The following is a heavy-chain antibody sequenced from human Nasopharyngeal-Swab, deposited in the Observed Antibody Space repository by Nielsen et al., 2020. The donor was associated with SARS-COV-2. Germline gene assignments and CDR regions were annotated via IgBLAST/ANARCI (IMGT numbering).Heavy chain of an antibody. D-gene: IGHD6-13*01. CDR1: GGSFSGYY. V-gene: IGHV4-34*01. Sequence: SQTLSLTCAVYGGSFSGYYWSWIRQPPGKGLEWIGEINHSGSTNYNPSLKSRVTISVDTSKNQFSLKLSSVTAADTAVYYCARAPGYSSSWRPNWFDPWGQGTLVTVSS. CDR2: INHSGST. CDR3: ARAPGYSSSWRPNWFDP. J-gene: IGHJ5*02.